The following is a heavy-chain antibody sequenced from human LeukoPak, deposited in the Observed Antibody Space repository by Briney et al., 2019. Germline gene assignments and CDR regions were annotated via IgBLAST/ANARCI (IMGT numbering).Heavy chain of an antibody. J-gene: IGHJ4*02. CDR3: ARGLWFGEFGDY. CDR2: INWNGGST. CDR1: GFTFSSYG. Sequence: GGSLRLSCAASGFTFSSYGMSWVRQAPGKGLEWVSGINWNGGSTGYADSVKGRFTISRDNAKNSLYLQMNSLRAEDTALYYCARGLWFGEFGDYWGQGTLVTVSS. D-gene: IGHD3-10*01. V-gene: IGHV3-20*04.